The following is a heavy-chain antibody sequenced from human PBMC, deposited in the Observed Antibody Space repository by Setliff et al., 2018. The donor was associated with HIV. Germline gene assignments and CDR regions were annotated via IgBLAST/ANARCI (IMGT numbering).Heavy chain of an antibody. J-gene: IGHJ4*02. V-gene: IGHV4-31*03. CDR2: IFHSGDT. D-gene: IGHD5-12*01. Sequence: PSETLSLTCSVSGVSVGSGDYYWHWIRQHPEKALEWIGYIFHSGDTYYNPSLKSRISMSVDTSKNQFSLELTSLTAADTAVYYWVSGRVATIDYWGQGTLVTVSS. CDR1: GVSVGSGDYY. CDR3: VSGRVATIDY.